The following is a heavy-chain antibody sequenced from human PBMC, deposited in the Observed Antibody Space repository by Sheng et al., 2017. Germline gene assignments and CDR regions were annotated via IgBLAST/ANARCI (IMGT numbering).Heavy chain of an antibody. CDR2: TRNKANSYTT. CDR3: TRYYDSSGDAFDI. D-gene: IGHD3-22*01. V-gene: IGHV3-72*01. J-gene: IGHJ3*02. CDR1: GFTFSDHH. Sequence: EVQLAESGGGLVQPGGSLRLSCVASGFTFSDHHMDWVRQAPGKGLEWVGRTRNKANSYTTEYAASVKGRFTISRDDSKNSLYLQMNSVKTEDTAVYYCTRYYDSSGDAFDIWGQGTMVTVSS.